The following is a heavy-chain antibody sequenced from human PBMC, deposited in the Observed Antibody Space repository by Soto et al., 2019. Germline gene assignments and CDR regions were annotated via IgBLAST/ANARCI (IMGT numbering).Heavy chain of an antibody. J-gene: IGHJ3*02. V-gene: IGHV1-8*01. CDR2: MNPNSGNT. CDR3: ARGPGPDYGDYDDAFDI. D-gene: IGHD4-17*01. CDR1: GYTFTSYD. Sequence: ASVKVSCKASGYTFTSYDINWVRQATGQGLKWMGWMNPNSGNTGYAQKFQGRVTMTRNTSISTAYMELSSLRSEDTAVYYCARGPGPDYGDYDDAFDIWGQGTMVTVSS.